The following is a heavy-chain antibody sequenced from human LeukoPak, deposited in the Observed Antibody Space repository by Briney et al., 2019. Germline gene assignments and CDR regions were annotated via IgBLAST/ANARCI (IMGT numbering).Heavy chain of an antibody. CDR3: VREYCSGGTCYVPGH. Sequence: GGSLRLSCGASGFTFSSYWMSWVRQGPGKGLEWVANINRDGSEKYYVDSVKGRFTISRDNARDSLHLQINSLRADDTALYYCVREYCSGGTCYVPGHWGQGTLVTVSS. CDR2: INRDGSEK. D-gene: IGHD2-15*01. V-gene: IGHV3-7*03. CDR1: GFTFSSYW. J-gene: IGHJ4*02.